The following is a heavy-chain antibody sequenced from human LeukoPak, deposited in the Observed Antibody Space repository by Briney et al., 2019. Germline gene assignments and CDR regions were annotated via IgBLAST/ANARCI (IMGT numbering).Heavy chain of an antibody. CDR1: GGTFSSYA. CDR2: IIPIFGTA. V-gene: IGHV1-69*05. J-gene: IGHJ6*03. D-gene: IGHD6-13*01. Sequence: SVKVSCKASGGTFSSYAISWVRQAPGQGLEWMGGIIPIFGTANYAQKFQGRVTITTDESTCTAYMELSSLRSEDTAVYYCATHSSSWNPAYYYYYMDVWGKGTTVTVSS. CDR3: ATHSSSWNPAYYYYYMDV.